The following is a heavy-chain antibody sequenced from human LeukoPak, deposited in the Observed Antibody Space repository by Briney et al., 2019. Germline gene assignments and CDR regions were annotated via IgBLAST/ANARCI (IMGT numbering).Heavy chain of an antibody. D-gene: IGHD1-26*01. J-gene: IGHJ4*02. CDR3: ARVGISGSFLFDY. CDR2: IYYSGST. V-gene: IGHV4-59*01. Sequence: SETLSLTCTVSGGSISSYYWSWIRQPPGKGLEWVGYIYYSGSTNYTPSLKSRVTISVDTSKNQFSLKLSSVTAADTAVYYCARVGISGSFLFDYWGQGTLVTVSS. CDR1: GGSISSYY.